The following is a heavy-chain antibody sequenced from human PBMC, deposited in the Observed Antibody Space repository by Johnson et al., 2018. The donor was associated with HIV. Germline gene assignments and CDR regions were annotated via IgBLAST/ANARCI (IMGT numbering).Heavy chain of an antibody. CDR3: STAGSKGAFDI. J-gene: IGHJ3*02. CDR2: IYSGGST. CDR1: GFIVSSKY. Sequence: VQLVESGGGLVQPGGSLRLSCAASGFIVSSKYMNWVRQAPGKGLEWVSVIYSGGSTYYADSVKGRFTISRDNSKNTLYLQMNSLRAEDTAVYYCSTAGSKGAFDIWGQGTMVTVSS. D-gene: IGHD6-13*01. V-gene: IGHV3-66*01.